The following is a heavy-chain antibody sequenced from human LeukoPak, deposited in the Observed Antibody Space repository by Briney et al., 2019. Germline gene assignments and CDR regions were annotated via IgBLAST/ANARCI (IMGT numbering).Heavy chain of an antibody. CDR1: GYSFTRHV. CDR2: IEVANGDT. CDR3: ARELTRFGELDF. Sequence: ASVKVSCKTSGYSFTRHVLHWVRQAPGQGLEWMGWIEVANGDTKYSQRFQGRVTFVRDTSATTVYMDLSSLTSEDTALYYCARELTRFGELDFWGQGTLVTVSS. D-gene: IGHD3-10*01. V-gene: IGHV1-3*01. J-gene: IGHJ4*02.